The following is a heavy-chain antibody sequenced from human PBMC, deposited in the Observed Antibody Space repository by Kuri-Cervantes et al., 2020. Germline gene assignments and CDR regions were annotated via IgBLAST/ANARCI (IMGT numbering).Heavy chain of an antibody. D-gene: IGHD2-15*01. CDR1: GFTFSSYS. V-gene: IGHV3-21*01. Sequence: ETLSLTCAASGFTFSSYSMNWVRQAPGKGLEWVSSISSSSSYKYYADSVKGRFTISRDNSKNTLYLQMNSLRAEDTAVYYCARDGGYCSGGSCFSSGLDYWGQGTLVTVSS. CDR2: ISSSSSYK. CDR3: ARDGGYCSGGSCFSSGLDY. J-gene: IGHJ4*02.